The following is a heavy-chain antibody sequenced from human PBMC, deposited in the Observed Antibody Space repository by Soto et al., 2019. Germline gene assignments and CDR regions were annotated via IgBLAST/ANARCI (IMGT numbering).Heavy chain of an antibody. CDR2: IDGNGSST. J-gene: IGHJ5*02. CDR3: TREMAKP. V-gene: IGHV3-74*01. Sequence: GVSLRLSCAASGFTFSSYWMHWVRQAPGKGLVWVSRIDGNGSSTNYADSVKGRFTISRDNAKDTLYLEMNSLRADDTAVYYCTREMAKPWGKGTLVTVSS. D-gene: IGHD2-8*01. CDR1: GFTFSSYW.